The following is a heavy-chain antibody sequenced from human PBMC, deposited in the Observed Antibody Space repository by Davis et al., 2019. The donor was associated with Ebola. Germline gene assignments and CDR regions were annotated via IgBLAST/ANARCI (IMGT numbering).Heavy chain of an antibody. CDR2: ISAYNGNT. Sequence: AASVKVSCKASGYTFTSYGISWVRQAPGQGLEWMGWISAYNGNTNYAQKLQGRVTMTTDTSTSTAYMELRSLRSDDTAVYYCARDRENYDILTGYYILFDYWGQGTLVTVSS. D-gene: IGHD3-9*01. CDR3: ARDRENYDILTGYYILFDY. V-gene: IGHV1-18*01. CDR1: GYTFTSYG. J-gene: IGHJ4*02.